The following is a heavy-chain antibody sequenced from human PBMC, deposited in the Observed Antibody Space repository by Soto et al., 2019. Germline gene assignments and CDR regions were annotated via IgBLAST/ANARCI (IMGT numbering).Heavy chain of an antibody. J-gene: IGHJ4*02. D-gene: IGHD6-19*01. CDR1: GYTFNSYY. V-gene: IGHV1-46*02. CDR3: ARFGSFEVVAATDYFDH. Sequence: VQLVQSGAEVKKPGASVKISCKASGYTFNSYYMHWVRQAPGQGLEWMGVINPSGDSAGYAQKFQGRVTMPRDTSTSTLYMDLSGLRSDDTAVYYCARFGSFEVVAATDYFDHWGQGTLITVSS. CDR2: INPSGDSA.